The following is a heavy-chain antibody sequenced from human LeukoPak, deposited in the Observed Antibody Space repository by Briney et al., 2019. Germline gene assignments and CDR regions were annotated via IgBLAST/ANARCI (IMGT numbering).Heavy chain of an antibody. V-gene: IGHV3-13*01. CDR1: GFTFSSYD. D-gene: IGHD5-12*01. CDR2: IGTAGDT. J-gene: IGHJ5*02. Sequence: GGSLRLSCEASGFTFSSYDMHWVRQATGKGLEWVSAIGTAGDTYYPGSVKGRFTISRENAKNSLYLQMNSLRAGDTAVYYCARGLYSGYDLNWFDPWGQGTLVTVSS. CDR3: ARGLYSGYDLNWFDP.